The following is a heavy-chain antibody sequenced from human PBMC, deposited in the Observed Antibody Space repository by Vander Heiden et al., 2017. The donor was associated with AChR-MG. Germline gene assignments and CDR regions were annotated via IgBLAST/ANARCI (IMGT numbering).Heavy chain of an antibody. CDR2: IYYSGST. CDR3: ARRPIYPATEPYYFDY. CDR1: GGPISSSSYY. Sequence: QLQLQESGPGLVKPSETLSLTCTVSGGPISSSSYYWGWIRQPPGKGLEWIGSIYYSGSTYYNPSLKSRVTISVDTSKNQFSLKLSSVTAADTAVYYCARRPIYPATEPYYFDYWGQGTLVTVSS. J-gene: IGHJ4*02. D-gene: IGHD2-2*01. V-gene: IGHV4-39*01.